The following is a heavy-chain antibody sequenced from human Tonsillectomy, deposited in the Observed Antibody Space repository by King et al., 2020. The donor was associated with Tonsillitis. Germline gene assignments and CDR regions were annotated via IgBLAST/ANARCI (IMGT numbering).Heavy chain of an antibody. CDR2: IYYSGST. V-gene: IGHV4-39*07. J-gene: IGHJ4*02. D-gene: IGHD2-2*01. CDR1: GGSISSSSYY. Sequence: QLQESGPGLVKPSETLSLTCTVSGGSISSSSYYWGWIRPRPGKGLEWIGSIYYSGSTYYNPSLKSRVTISVDTSKNQFSLKLSSVTAADTAFYYGARHWVVPAGMPLDYWGQGTLVTVSS. CDR3: ARHWVVPAGMPLDY.